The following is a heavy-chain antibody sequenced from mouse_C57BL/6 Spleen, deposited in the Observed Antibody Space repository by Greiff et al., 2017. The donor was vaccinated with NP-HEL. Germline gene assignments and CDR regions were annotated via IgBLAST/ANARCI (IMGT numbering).Heavy chain of an antibody. V-gene: IGHV1-64*01. CDR2: IHPSSGST. CDR3: TSSAVPWYFEV. CDR1: GYTFTSYW. Sequence: QVQLQQPGAELVKPGASVKLSCKASGYTFTSYWMHWVKQRPGQGLEWIGMIHPSSGSTNYNEKFKSKATLTVDKSSSTAYMQLSSLTSEDSAVYYCTSSAVPWYFEVWGTGTTVTVSS. J-gene: IGHJ1*03.